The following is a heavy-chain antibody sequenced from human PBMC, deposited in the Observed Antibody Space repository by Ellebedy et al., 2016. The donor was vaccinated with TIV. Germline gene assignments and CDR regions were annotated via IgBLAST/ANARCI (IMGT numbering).Heavy chain of an antibody. CDR3: AKPIGQMTQFQHAMDV. V-gene: IGHV3-30*18. D-gene: IGHD5-24*01. Sequence: GESLKISXAASGLTFSSYGMHWVRQAPGKGLEWVAVISYDGSNKYYADSEKGRFTISRDNSKNTLYLQMNSLRAEDTAVYYCAKPIGQMTQFQHAMDVWGQGTTVTVSS. CDR1: GLTFSSYG. J-gene: IGHJ6*02. CDR2: ISYDGSNK.